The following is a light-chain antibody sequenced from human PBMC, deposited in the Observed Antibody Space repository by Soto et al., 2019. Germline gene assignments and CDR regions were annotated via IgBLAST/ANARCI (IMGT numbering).Light chain of an antibody. J-gene: IGLJ1*01. Sequence: QSVRTQPVSVSGSPGQSITISCTETSSDVGSYNLVSWYQQHPGKAPKLMIYEVSKRPSGVSNRFSGSKSGNTASLTISGLQAEDEADYYCCSYAGSSTLFGTGTKVTVL. CDR1: SSDVGSYNL. V-gene: IGLV2-23*02. CDR3: CSYAGSSTL. CDR2: EVS.